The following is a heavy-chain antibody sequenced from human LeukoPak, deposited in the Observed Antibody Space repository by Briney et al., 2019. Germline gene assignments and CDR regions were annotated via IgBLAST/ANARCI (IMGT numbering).Heavy chain of an antibody. V-gene: IGHV1-2*02. CDR1: GYTFTGYY. CDR3: ARVRYCSSTSCYDYYYGMDV. Sequence: ASVKVSCKASGYTFTGYYMHWVRQAPGQGLEWMGWINPNSGGTNYAQKFQGRVTMTRDTSISTAYMELSRLRSDDTAVYYCARVRYCSSTSCYDYYYGMDVWAKGPRSPSP. CDR2: INPNSGGT. J-gene: IGHJ6*02. D-gene: IGHD2-2*01.